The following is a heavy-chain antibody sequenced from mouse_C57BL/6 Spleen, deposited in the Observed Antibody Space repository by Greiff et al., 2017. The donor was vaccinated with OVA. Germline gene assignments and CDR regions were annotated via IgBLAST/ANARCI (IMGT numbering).Heavy chain of an antibody. Sequence: EVQLQQSGPELVKPGASVKISCKASGYTFTDYYMNWVKQSHGKSLEWIGDINPNNGGTSYNQKFKGKATLTVDKSSSTAYMELRSLTSEDSAVYYCAQRSSGYFDVWGTGTTVTVSS. CDR1: GYTFTDYY. CDR3: AQRSSGYFDV. J-gene: IGHJ1*03. D-gene: IGHD1-1*01. CDR2: INPNNGGT. V-gene: IGHV1-26*01.